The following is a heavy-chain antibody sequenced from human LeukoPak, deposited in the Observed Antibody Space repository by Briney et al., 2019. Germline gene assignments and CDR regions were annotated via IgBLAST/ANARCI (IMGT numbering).Heavy chain of an antibody. V-gene: IGHV1-69*10. CDR3: ARGRTYYYGSGSQSYYYYGMDV. CDR1: GGTFSSYA. J-gene: IGHJ6*02. Sequence: GASVKVSCTASGGTFSSYAISWVRQAPGQGLEWMGGIIPILGIANYAQKFQGRVTITADKSTSTAYMELSRLRSEDTAVYYCARGRTYYYGSGSQSYYYYGMDVWGQGTTVTVSS. D-gene: IGHD3-10*01. CDR2: IIPILGIA.